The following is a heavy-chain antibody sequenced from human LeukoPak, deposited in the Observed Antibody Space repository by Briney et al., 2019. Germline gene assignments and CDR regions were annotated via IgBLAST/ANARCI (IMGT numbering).Heavy chain of an antibody. J-gene: IGHJ4*02. Sequence: PGGSLRLSCAASGFTFDDYAMHWVRQAPGKGLEWVSGISWNSGSIGYADSVKGRYTISRDNAKNSLYLQMNSLRAEDTALYYCAKDNGFFDYWGQGTLVTVSS. CDR1: GFTFDDYA. V-gene: IGHV3-9*01. CDR2: ISWNSGSI. D-gene: IGHD6-25*01. CDR3: AKDNGFFDY.